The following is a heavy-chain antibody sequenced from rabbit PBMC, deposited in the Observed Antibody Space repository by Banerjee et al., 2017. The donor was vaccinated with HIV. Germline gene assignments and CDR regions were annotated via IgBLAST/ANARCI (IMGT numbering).Heavy chain of an antibody. J-gene: IGHJ3*01. V-gene: IGHV1S47*01. D-gene: IGHD3-3*01. CDR2: LYPIYGAT. CDR3: ARGLVAGVLDL. CDR1: GNDFSAYA. Sequence: QEQLKETGGGLVQPGGSLTLTCKASGNDFSAYAISWVRQAPGKGLEWIAFLYPIYGATDYASWVNGRFTVSFDNAQNTVFLQMTSLTAADTATYFCARGLVAGVLDLWGQGTLVTVS.